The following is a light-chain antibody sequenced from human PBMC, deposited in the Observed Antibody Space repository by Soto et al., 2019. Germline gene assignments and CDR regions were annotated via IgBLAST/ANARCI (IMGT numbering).Light chain of an antibody. J-gene: IGLJ2*01. Sequence: QSALTQPPSASGSPGQSVTISCTGTSSDLGGYNYVSWYQQHPGKAPKLIIYEVFRRPSGVPDRFSGSKSANTASLTVSGLQTEDEADYYCSSYAARDSFVVFGGGTKLTVL. CDR2: EVF. CDR1: SSDLGGYNY. V-gene: IGLV2-8*01. CDR3: SSYAARDSFVV.